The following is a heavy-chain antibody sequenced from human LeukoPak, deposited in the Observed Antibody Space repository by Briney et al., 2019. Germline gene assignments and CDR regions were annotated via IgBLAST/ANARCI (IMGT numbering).Heavy chain of an antibody. J-gene: IGHJ4*02. CDR1: GDSVSSNSAA. CDR2: TYYRSKWYN. Sequence: SQTLSLTCAISGDSVSSNSAAWNWIRQSPSRGLEWLGRTYYRSKWYNDYAVSVESRITTNPDTSKNQFSLQLNSVTPEDTAVYYCASWGRYCTNGVCWTVDYWGQGTLVTVSS. CDR3: ASWGRYCTNGVCWTVDY. V-gene: IGHV6-1*01. D-gene: IGHD2-8*01.